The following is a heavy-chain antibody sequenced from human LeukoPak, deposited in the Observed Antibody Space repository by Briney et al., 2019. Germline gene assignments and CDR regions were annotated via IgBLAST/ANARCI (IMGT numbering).Heavy chain of an antibody. Sequence: ASVKVSCKASGFTFTSYDINWVRQASGQGLEWMGWMNPNNGNTGYAQKFQGRVTMTRDASISTAYMELRDLRSEDTAVYYCVRDGEGVAISVNYWFDPWGQGTLVTVSS. CDR1: GFTFTSYD. V-gene: IGHV1-8*01. J-gene: IGHJ5*02. D-gene: IGHD3-10*01. CDR2: MNPNNGNT. CDR3: VRDGEGVAISVNYWFDP.